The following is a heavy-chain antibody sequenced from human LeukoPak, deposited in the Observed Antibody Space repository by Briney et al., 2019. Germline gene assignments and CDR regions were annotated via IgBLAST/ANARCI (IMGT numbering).Heavy chain of an antibody. Sequence: GGSLRLSCAASGFTFSNAWMSWVRQAPGKGLEWVGRIKSKTDGGTTDYAAPVKGRFTISRDDSKNTLYLQMNSLKTEDTAVYYCTTGRYYYDSSGYYYVDYWGQGTLVTVSS. CDR3: TTGRYYYDSSGYYYVDY. J-gene: IGHJ4*02. CDR2: IKSKTDGGTT. V-gene: IGHV3-15*01. D-gene: IGHD3-22*01. CDR1: GFTFSNAW.